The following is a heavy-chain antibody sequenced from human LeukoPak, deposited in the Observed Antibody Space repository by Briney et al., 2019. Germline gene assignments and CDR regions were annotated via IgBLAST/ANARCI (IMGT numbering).Heavy chain of an antibody. CDR2: IWYDGSNK. CDR1: GFTFSSYG. V-gene: IGHV3-33*01. J-gene: IGHJ4*02. CDR3: ARGEGSSGYYRGLDY. Sequence: GGSLRLSCAASGFTFSSYGMHWVRQAPAKGREWVAVIWYDGSNKYYADSVKGRFTISRDNSKNTLYLQMNSLRAEDTAVYYCARGEGSSGYYRGLDYWGQGTLVTVSS. D-gene: IGHD3-22*01.